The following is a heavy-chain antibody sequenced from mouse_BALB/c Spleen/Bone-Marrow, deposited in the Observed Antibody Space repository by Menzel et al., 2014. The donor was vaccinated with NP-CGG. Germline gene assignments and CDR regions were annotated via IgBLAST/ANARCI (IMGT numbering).Heavy chain of an antibody. CDR1: GYAFSAYW. D-gene: IGHD1-2*01. V-gene: IGHV1-80*01. CDR3: TRSTATFDY. CDR2: IYPGDGDT. Sequence: VQRVESGAELVRPGSSVKISCKASGYAFSAYWMNWVKPRPGQGLEWIGQIYPGDGDTNYNGKFKGKATLTADKSSSTAYMQLSSLTSEDSAVYFCTRSTATFDYWGQGTTLTVSS. J-gene: IGHJ2*01.